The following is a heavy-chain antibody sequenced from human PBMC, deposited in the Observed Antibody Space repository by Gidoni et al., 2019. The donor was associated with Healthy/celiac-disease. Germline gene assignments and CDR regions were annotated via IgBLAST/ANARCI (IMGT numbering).Heavy chain of an antibody. J-gene: IGHJ5*02. CDR3: ARYVYSSGWQNWFDH. CDR1: GYTFPSYG. Sequence: QVPLVQSGAALKKPGASLTVSCKASGYTFPSYGISWVRQAPGQGLEWMGWISAYNGNTNYAQKLQGRVTMTTDTSTSKAYMERRSLRSDEKAVYYCARYVYSSGWQNWFDHWGQGTLVTVSS. V-gene: IGHV1-18*04. D-gene: IGHD6-19*01. CDR2: ISAYNGNT.